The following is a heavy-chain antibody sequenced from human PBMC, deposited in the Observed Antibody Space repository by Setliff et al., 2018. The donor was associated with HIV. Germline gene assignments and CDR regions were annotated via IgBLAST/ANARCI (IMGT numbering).Heavy chain of an antibody. J-gene: IGHJ4*02. CDR1: GDSMCSATFY. Sequence: PSETLSLTCTVSGDSMCSATFYWSWVRKPAGKRLEWIGHISPSESTNYHPALKSRATISLDTSKSQVHLTLTSVTAADTAVYHCARVGSVGYYRFFDYWGQGALVTVSS. CDR3: ARVGSVGYYRFFDY. V-gene: IGHV4-61*09. CDR2: ISPSEST. D-gene: IGHD1-26*01.